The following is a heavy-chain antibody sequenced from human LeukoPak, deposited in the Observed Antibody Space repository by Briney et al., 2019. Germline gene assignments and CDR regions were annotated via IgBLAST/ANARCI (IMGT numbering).Heavy chain of an antibody. CDR2: IYYSGST. V-gene: IGHV4-61*01. D-gene: IGHD3-10*01. CDR1: GGSVSSGSYH. CDR3: AGGSGCYYYYGMDV. Sequence: SETLSLTCTVSGGSVSSGSYHWSWIRQPPGKGLEWIGYIYYSGSTNYNPSLKSRVTISVDTSKNQFSLKLSSVTAADTAVYYCAGGSGCYYYYGMDVWGKGTTVTVSS. J-gene: IGHJ6*04.